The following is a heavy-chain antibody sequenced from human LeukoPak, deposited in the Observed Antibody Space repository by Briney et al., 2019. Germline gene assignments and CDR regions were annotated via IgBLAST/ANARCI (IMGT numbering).Heavy chain of an antibody. J-gene: IGHJ4*02. Sequence: GRSLRLSCAASGFTFSSYAMHWVRQAPGKGLEWVAVISYDGSNKYYADSVKGRFTISRDNSKSTLYLQMNSLRAEDTAVYYCAKSYSYGVSGYFDYWGQGTLVTVSS. D-gene: IGHD5-18*01. V-gene: IGHV3-30-3*02. CDR3: AKSYSYGVSGYFDY. CDR2: ISYDGSNK. CDR1: GFTFSSYA.